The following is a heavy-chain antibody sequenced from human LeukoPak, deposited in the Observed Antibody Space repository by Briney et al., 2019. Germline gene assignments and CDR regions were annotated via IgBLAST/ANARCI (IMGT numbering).Heavy chain of an antibody. CDR2: ISGSGDST. D-gene: IGHD5-24*01. CDR3: ASVKRWLQFYFDY. Sequence: GGSLRLSCAASGFTFSNYAMRWVRQAPGKGLEWVSGISGSGDSTYYADSVKGRFTISRDNSKNTLYLQMNSLRAEDTAVYYCASVKRWLQFYFDYWGQETLVTVSS. V-gene: IGHV3-23*01. J-gene: IGHJ4*02. CDR1: GFTFSNYA.